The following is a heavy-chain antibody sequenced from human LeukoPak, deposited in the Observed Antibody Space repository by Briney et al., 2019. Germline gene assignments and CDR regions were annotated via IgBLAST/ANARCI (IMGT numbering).Heavy chain of an antibody. J-gene: IGHJ4*02. CDR2: IYYSGST. CDR1: GGSISSGNHY. D-gene: IGHD1-26*01. CDR3: ARREIVAATPGNFDS. V-gene: IGHV4-31*03. Sequence: TLSLTCTVSGGSISSGNHYWSWIRQHPGKGLEWIGYIYYSGSTYYNPSLKSRVTISVDTSKNQFSLKLSSATAADTAVYYCARREIVAATPGNFDSWGQGTLVTVSS.